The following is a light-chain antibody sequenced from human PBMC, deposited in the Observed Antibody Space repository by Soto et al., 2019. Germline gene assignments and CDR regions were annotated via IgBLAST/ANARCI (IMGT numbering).Light chain of an antibody. CDR3: QHFYNLPRT. Sequence: EIVMTQSPGTLSVSPGERATLSCRASQSVSSNLAWYQQKPGQAPRLLIYGASTRATGIPARFSGSGSETDFTLTITSLQSEDFAVYYCQHFYNLPRTFGQGPKVEIK. V-gene: IGKV3-15*01. CDR1: QSVSSN. J-gene: IGKJ1*01. CDR2: GAS.